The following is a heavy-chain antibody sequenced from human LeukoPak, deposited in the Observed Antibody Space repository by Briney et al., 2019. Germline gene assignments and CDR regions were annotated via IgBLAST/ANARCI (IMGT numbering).Heavy chain of an antibody. CDR2: ISYDGSNK. CDR3: ARDSFDGSFDY. V-gene: IGHV3-30-3*01. Sequence: PGGSLRLSCAASGFTFSSYAMHWVRQAPGKGLEWVAVISYDGSNKYYADSVKGRFTISRDNSKNTLYLQMNSLRAEDTAVYYCARDSFDGSFDYWGQGTLVTVSS. D-gene: IGHD1-26*01. J-gene: IGHJ4*02. CDR1: GFTFSSYA.